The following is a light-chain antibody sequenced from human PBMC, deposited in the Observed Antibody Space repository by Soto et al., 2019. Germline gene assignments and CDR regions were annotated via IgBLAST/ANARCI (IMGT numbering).Light chain of an antibody. Sequence: SVLTQSPGTLSLSPVEGATLSCRTSQSISSTYLAWYQQRPGQAPRLLIYAASSRATGIPDRFSGNGSGTDFTLTISRLEPEDFAVYYCQQYFGSLYTFGQGTKLEIK. CDR2: AAS. CDR1: QSISSTY. V-gene: IGKV3-20*01. J-gene: IGKJ2*01. CDR3: QQYFGSLYT.